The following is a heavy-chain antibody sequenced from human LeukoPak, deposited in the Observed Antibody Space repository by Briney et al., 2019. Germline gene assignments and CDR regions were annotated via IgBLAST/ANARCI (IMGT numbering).Heavy chain of an antibody. J-gene: IGHJ6*02. CDR2: INPSGGST. D-gene: IGHD3-10*01. CDR1: GYTFTSYY. Sequence: ASVKVSCKASGYTFTSYYMHWVRQAPGQGLEWMGIINPSGGSTSYAQKFQGRVTMTRDTSTSTVYMELSSLRAEDTALYYCAKDRCPPSPLEWFGEGMDVWGQGTTVTVSS. V-gene: IGHV1-46*01. CDR3: AKDRCPPSPLEWFGEGMDV.